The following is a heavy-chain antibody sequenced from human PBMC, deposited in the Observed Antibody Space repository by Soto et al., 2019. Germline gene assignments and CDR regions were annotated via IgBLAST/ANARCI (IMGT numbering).Heavy chain of an antibody. CDR3: ARDDSSGQRGFDY. CDR2: IYYSGST. Sequence: PSETLSLTCTVSGGSISSGDCYGGLILQAPGKGLEGIGYIYYSGSTYYNPSLKSRVTISVDTSKNQFSLKLSSVTAADTAVYYCARDDSSGQRGFDYWGQGTLVTVSS. V-gene: IGHV4-30-4*01. J-gene: IGHJ4*02. CDR1: GGSISSGDCY. D-gene: IGHD3-22*01.